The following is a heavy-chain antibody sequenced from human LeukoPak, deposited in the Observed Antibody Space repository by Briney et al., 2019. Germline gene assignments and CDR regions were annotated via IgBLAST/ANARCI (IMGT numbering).Heavy chain of an antibody. CDR1: GFTFSNFW. V-gene: IGHV3-74*01. CDR3: AKEPTEFTSGWYFHD. CDR2: IFSDGSTT. D-gene: IGHD6-19*01. Sequence: PGGSLRLSCAASGFTFSNFWMNWVSQAPGKGLVWVSRIFSDGSTTNYADSVKGRFTLSRGNSKNTLYLQMNSLRAEDTAVYYCAKEPTEFTSGWYFHDWGQGTVVTVSS. J-gene: IGHJ4*02.